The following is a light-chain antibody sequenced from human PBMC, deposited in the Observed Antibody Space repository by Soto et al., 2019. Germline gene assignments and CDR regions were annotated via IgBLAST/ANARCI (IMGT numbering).Light chain of an antibody. CDR3: QQYGSSPRK. J-gene: IGKJ1*01. V-gene: IGKV3-15*01. CDR2: GAS. CDR1: QSVGGD. Sequence: ERVMTQSPATLSVSPGERVTLSCRASQSVGGDLAWYQQKPGQAPRLLIYGASSRAPGIPDRFSGSGSGTEFTLTISSLQSEDFAVYYCQQYGSSPRKFGQGTKVDTK.